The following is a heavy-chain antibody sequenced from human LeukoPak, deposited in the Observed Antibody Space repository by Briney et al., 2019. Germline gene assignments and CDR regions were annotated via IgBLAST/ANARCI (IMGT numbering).Heavy chain of an antibody. CDR1: GFTVSSNY. CDR3: AKDLRGYDRPTDY. J-gene: IGHJ4*02. Sequence: PGGSLRLSCAASGFTVSSNYMSWVRQAPGKGLKWVSVIYSGGSTYYADSVKGRFTISRDNSKSMLYLQMNSLRVEDTAVYYCAKDLRGYDRPTDYWGQGTLVTVSS. CDR2: IYSGGST. D-gene: IGHD3-16*01. V-gene: IGHV3-66*01.